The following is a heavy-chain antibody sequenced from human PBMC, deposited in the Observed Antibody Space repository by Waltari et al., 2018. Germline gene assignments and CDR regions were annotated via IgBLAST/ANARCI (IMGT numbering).Heavy chain of an antibody. CDR1: GFTFSSYS. D-gene: IGHD1-1*01. CDR2: ISSSSSYI. V-gene: IGHV3-21*01. Sequence: EVQLVESGGGLVKPGGSLRLSCAASGFTFSSYSMNWVRQAPGKGVEWVSSISSSSSYIYHADSVKGRFTIPRDNAKNPLYLQMNSLRAEDTAVYYCARDPNWNYYYYMDVWGKGTTVTISS. CDR3: ARDPNWNYYYYMDV. J-gene: IGHJ6*03.